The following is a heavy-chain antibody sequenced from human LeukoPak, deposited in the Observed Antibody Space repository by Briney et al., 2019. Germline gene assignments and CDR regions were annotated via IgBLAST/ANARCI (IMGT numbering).Heavy chain of an antibody. CDR3: ARFYYGSGSYVSNFDY. D-gene: IGHD3-10*01. V-gene: IGHV4-39*01. CDR1: GGSVTTGYYY. CDR2: FYYSGST. J-gene: IGHJ4*02. Sequence: PSETLSLTCTVSGGSVTTGYYYWGWIRQPPGKALEWIGSFYYSGSTYYNPSLQSRVTTSVDTSKTQFSLRLNSVTAADTAVYYCARFYYGSGSYVSNFDYWGQGTLVTVSS.